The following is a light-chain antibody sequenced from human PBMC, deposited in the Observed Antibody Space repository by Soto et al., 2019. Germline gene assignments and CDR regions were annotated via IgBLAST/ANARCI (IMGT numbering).Light chain of an antibody. CDR2: DAS. CDR3: QQYDRYPRT. V-gene: IGKV1-5*01. Sequence: DIQMTQSPSTLSASVGDRVTITCRASQSISTWLAWYQQKPGKAPNLLIYDASTLESGVPSRFSGSGSGTEFSLTIRSLQPDDFATYYCQQYDRYPRTFVQGTKVEIK. J-gene: IGKJ1*01. CDR1: QSISTW.